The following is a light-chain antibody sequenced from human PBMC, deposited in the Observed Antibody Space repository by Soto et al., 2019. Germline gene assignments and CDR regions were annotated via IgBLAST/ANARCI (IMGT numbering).Light chain of an antibody. Sequence: DIQMTQSPSSLSASVGDRVTTTCRASQSISSYLNWYQQKPGKAPKLLIYAASSLQSGVPSRFSGSGSGTDFTLTISSLQPEDVATYYCRQSYSTPLTFGGGTKVDIK. J-gene: IGKJ4*01. CDR3: RQSYSTPLT. V-gene: IGKV1-39*01. CDR2: AAS. CDR1: QSISSY.